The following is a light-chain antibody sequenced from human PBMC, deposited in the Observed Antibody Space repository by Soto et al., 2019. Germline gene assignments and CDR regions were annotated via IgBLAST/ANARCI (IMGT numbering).Light chain of an antibody. Sequence: QSVLTQPASVSGSPGQSITISCSGRRSNVGTNLVNWYQQLPGTAPKLLIYAHIQRPSGVPDRFSGSTSGTSASLAISGLQSEDEADYYCAVWDAGLNGYVFGTGTKVTVL. CDR1: RSNVGTNL. CDR3: AVWDAGLNGYV. V-gene: IGLV1-44*01. J-gene: IGLJ1*01. CDR2: AHI.